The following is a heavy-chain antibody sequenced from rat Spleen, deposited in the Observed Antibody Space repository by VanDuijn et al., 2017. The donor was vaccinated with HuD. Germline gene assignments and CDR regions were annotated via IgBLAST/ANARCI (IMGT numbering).Heavy chain of an antibody. CDR3: ARNNNYFDY. CDR1: GFSLTSYN. Sequence: QVQLKESGPGLVQPSQTLSLTCTVAGFSLTSYNVHWVRQPPGKGLEWMGVIWNTGGTRYNSALKSRLSISKDTSKSQVFLKMNSLQTEDTATYYCARNNNYFDYWGQGVMVTVSS. V-gene: IGHV2-41*01. CDR2: IWNTGGT. J-gene: IGHJ2*01. D-gene: IGHD1-10*01.